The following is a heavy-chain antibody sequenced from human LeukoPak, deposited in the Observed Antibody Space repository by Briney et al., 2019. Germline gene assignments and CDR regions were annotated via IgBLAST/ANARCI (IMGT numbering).Heavy chain of an antibody. CDR2: IYTSGST. Sequence: PSETLSLTCTVSGGSISSYYWSWIRQPAGKGLEWTGRIYTSGSTNYNPSLESRVTMSVDTSKNQFSLKLSSVTAADTAVYYCARDLGYCSSTSCRRDYYMDVWGKGTTVTVSS. J-gene: IGHJ6*03. CDR1: GGSISSYY. CDR3: ARDLGYCSSTSCRRDYYMDV. D-gene: IGHD2-2*01. V-gene: IGHV4-4*07.